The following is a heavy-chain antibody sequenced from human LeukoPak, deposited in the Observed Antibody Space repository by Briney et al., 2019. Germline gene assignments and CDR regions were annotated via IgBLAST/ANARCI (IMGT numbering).Heavy chain of an antibody. Sequence: GGSLRLSCAASGFTFSSYAMSWVRQAPGKGLERVSSISGGGDATYYADSVKGRFTISRDNSKNTLYLQMNSLRAEDTAVYYCARDSSMLRGPMVIYYFDFWGQGTLVTVSS. CDR1: GFTFSSYA. CDR2: ISGGGDAT. J-gene: IGHJ4*02. V-gene: IGHV3-23*01. D-gene: IGHD3-10*01. CDR3: ARDSSMLRGPMVIYYFDF.